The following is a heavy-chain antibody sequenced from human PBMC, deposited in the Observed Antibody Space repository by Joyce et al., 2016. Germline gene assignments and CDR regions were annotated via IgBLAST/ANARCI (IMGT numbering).Heavy chain of an antibody. Sequence: QVQLGECGGGLVQHGRSLRLPFATSGFTFRNDGLHWVRQAAGKGLQWVAVRSFDGSNENYADTVQDRFTISRYNTTNTVYQKINSMRPADEAVYYCGRDLIKGLPGTGPSRLDDWGQGVLVIVSS. D-gene: IGHD1-1*01. CDR1: GFTFRNDG. V-gene: IGHV3-30*04. CDR3: GRDLIKGLPGTGPSRLDD. CDR2: RSFDGSNE. J-gene: IGHJ4*02.